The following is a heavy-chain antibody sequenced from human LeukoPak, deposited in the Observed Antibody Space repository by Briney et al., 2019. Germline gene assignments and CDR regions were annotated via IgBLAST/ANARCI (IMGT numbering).Heavy chain of an antibody. J-gene: IGHJ4*02. V-gene: IGHV1-46*03. D-gene: IGHD1-7*01. CDR3: AREKNWNYDRGSNHDY. CDR1: GYTFTSYG. Sequence: GASVKVSCKASGYTFTSYGISWVRQAPGQGLEWMGIINPSGGSTSYAQKFQGRVTMTRDTSTSTVYMELSSLRSEDTAVYYCAREKNWNYDRGSNHDYWGQGTLVTVSS. CDR2: INPSGGST.